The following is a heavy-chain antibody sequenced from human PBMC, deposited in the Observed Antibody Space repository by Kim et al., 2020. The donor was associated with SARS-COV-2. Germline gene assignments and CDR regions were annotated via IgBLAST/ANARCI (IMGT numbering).Heavy chain of an antibody. CDR1: GGSFSGYY. V-gene: IGHV4-34*01. D-gene: IGHD1-26*01. CDR2: INHSGST. Sequence: SETLSLTCAVYGGSFSGYYWSWIRQPPGKGLEWIGEINHSGSTNYNPSLKSRVTISVDTSKNQFSLKLSSVTAADTAVYYCAREERTSGSYHGIDHWGQGTLVTVSS. J-gene: IGHJ4*02. CDR3: AREERTSGSYHGIDH.